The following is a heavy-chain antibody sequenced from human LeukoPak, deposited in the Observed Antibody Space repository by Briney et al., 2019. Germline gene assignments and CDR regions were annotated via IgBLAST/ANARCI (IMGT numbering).Heavy chain of an antibody. CDR2: ISSSSSYI. V-gene: IGHV3-21*01. D-gene: IGHD6-6*01. CDR1: GFTFSSYS. CDR3: ARDMGGSSYFPLPDY. Sequence: GGSLRLSCAASGFTFSSYSMNWVRQAPGKGLEWVSSISSSSSYIYYADSVKGRFTISRDNAKNSLYLQMNSLRAEDTAVYYCARDMGGSSYFPLPDYWGQGTLVTVSS. J-gene: IGHJ4*02.